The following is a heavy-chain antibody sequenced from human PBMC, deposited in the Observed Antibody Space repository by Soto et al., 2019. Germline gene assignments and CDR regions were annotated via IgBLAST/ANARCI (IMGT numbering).Heavy chain of an antibody. D-gene: IGHD4-17*01. J-gene: IGHJ4*02. CDR3: AIRTTVATRLGY. CDR1: GGSISSSNW. CDR2: SYHSGST. V-gene: IGHV4-4*02. Sequence: QVQLQESGPGLVKPSVTLSLTCAVSGGSISSSNWWSWVRQPPGKGLEWIGESYHSGSTNYNPSLKSRVTISVDKSKNPFSQKLRSVTAADTTVYYGAIRTTVATRLGYWGQGTLVTVSS.